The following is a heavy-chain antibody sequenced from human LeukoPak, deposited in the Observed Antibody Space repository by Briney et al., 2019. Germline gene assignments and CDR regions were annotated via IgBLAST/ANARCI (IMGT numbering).Heavy chain of an antibody. V-gene: IGHV4-34*01. D-gene: IGHD2-2*01. J-gene: IGHJ4*02. Sequence: SETLSLTCAVYGGSFSGYYWSWIRQPPGKGLEWIGEINHSGSTNYDPSLKSRVTISVDTSKNQFSLKLSSVTAADTAVYYCARGWASCYDYWGQGTLVTVSS. CDR3: ARGWASCYDY. CDR2: INHSGST. CDR1: GGSFSGYY.